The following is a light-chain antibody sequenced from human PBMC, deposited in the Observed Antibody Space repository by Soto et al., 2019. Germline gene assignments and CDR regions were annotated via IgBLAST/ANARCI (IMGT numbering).Light chain of an antibody. Sequence: DIQMTQSPSTLSASVGDRVTITCRASQIISRSLAWYQQKPGKAPNLLIYNASILESGVPSRFSGSGFGTEFTLTISSLQPDDFATYYCQQYNSYLLTFGPGTTVDIK. CDR2: NAS. CDR1: QIISRS. J-gene: IGKJ3*01. V-gene: IGKV1-5*01. CDR3: QQYNSYLLT.